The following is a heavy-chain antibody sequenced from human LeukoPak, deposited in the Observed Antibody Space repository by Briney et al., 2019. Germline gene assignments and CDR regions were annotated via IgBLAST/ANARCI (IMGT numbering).Heavy chain of an antibody. CDR3: ARDVLGDYDY. J-gene: IGHJ4*02. Sequence: PGGSLRLSCAASGFTFNDYGMNWVRQAPGKGLEWISYITPSSSSIYYADSVRGRFTTSRDNAKNSMYLQMNSLRTEDTAVYYCARDVLGDYDYWGQGTLVSVSS. D-gene: IGHD4-17*01. CDR1: GFTFNDYG. V-gene: IGHV3-48*01. CDR2: ITPSSSSI.